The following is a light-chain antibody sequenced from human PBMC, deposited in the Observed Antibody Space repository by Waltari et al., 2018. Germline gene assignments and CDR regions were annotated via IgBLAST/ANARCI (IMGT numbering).Light chain of an antibody. CDR3: QQSYSTPDT. V-gene: IGKV1-39*01. CDR1: QSISSY. Sequence: DIQMTQSPSSLSASVGDRVTIPCRASQSISSYLNWYQQKPGKAPKLLIYAASSLQSGVPSRFSGSGSGTDFTLTISSLQPEDFATYDCQQSYSTPDTFGQGTKLEIK. J-gene: IGKJ2*01. CDR2: AAS.